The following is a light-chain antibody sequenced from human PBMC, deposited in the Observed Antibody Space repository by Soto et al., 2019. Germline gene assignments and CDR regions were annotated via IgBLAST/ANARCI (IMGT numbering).Light chain of an antibody. V-gene: IGLV3-1*01. Sequence: SSELTQPPSVSVSPGQTASITCSGNKLGNKNVSWYQQKAGQSPVLPIYQDSQRPSGIPERFSGSNSGNTATLTISGTQAMDDADYYCQAWDTGTVIFGGGTKLTVL. CDR2: QDS. J-gene: IGLJ2*01. CDR3: QAWDTGTVI. CDR1: KLGNKN.